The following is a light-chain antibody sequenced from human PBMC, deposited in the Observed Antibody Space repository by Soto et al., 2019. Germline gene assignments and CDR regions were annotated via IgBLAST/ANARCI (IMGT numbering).Light chain of an antibody. CDR3: QQRSNWHSIT. Sequence: EIVVTQSPATLSVSPGERATLSCRASQSVSSSLAWYQQKPGQAPRLLIYGASTRANGIPARFSGSGSGTDLTLTVSSLEPEDFAVYYCQQRSNWHSITFGQGTRLEIK. CDR2: GAS. V-gene: IGKV3D-11*02. J-gene: IGKJ5*01. CDR1: QSVSSS.